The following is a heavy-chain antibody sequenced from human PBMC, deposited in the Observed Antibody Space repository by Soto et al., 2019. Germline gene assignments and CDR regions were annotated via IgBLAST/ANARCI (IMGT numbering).Heavy chain of an antibody. J-gene: IGHJ3*02. D-gene: IGHD5-12*01. CDR1: GFTFSSYG. V-gene: IGHV3-30*18. CDR2: ISYDGSNK. Sequence: QVQLVESGGGVVQPGRSLRLSCAASGFTFSSYGMHWVRQAPGMGLAWVAVISYDGSNKYYADSVKGRLTISRDNSKNTMYLQMNSLRGEDKAVYYCAKDNGSGCDWLRVGDASDIWGQGTMVTVSS. CDR3: AKDNGSGCDWLRVGDASDI.